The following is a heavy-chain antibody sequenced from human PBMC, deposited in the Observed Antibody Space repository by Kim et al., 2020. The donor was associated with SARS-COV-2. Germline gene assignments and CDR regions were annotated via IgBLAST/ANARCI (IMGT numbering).Heavy chain of an antibody. Sequence: GGSLRLSCAVSGFTFSSYWMSWVRQAPGKGLEWVANIKHDGSEKNYVDSVRGRFTISRDNAKNSVYLQMNSLRAEDTALYYCARGGKFYYDTSGYPDDFWGQGTLVTVSS. CDR3: ARGGKFYYDTSGYPDDF. D-gene: IGHD3-22*01. CDR2: IKHDGSEK. CDR1: GFTFSSYW. V-gene: IGHV3-7*01. J-gene: IGHJ4*02.